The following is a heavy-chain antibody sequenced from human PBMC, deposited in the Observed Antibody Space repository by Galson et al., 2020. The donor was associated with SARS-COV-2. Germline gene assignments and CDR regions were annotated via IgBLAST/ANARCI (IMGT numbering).Heavy chain of an antibody. D-gene: IGHD3-9*01. CDR1: GGTISSYY. J-gene: IGHJ6*02. CDR2: IYTSGST. CDR3: ARYSDSYDILAGYYYGMDV. V-gene: IGHV4-4*07. Sequence: ASETLSLTCTVSGGTISSYYWRWIRQPAGKGLEWIGRIYTSGSTNYNPSLKSRVTMSVDTSKNQFSLKLSSVTAADTAVYYCARYSDSYDILAGYYYGMDVWGQGTTVTVSS.